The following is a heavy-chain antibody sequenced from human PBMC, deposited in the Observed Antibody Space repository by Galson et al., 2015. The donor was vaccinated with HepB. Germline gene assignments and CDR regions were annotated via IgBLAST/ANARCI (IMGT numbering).Heavy chain of an antibody. V-gene: IGHV3-23*01. J-gene: IGHJ6*02. CDR3: AKDRNSTSQGTYGMDV. D-gene: IGHD6-6*01. CDR2: ISGSGGTT. CDR1: GFTFSTYT. Sequence: SLRLSGAASGFTFSTYTMSWVRQAPGKGLEWVSAISGSGGTTYYADSVRGLFTISRDNTKRTLYLQMNMLRCEDTALYYCAKDRNSTSQGTYGMDVWGQGTTVTV.